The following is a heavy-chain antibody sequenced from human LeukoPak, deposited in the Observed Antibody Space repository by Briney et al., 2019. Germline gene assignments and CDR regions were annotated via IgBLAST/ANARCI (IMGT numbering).Heavy chain of an antibody. CDR3: AGAPGGGLLDY. Sequence: SETLSLTCAVYGGSFSGYYWSWIRQPPGKGLEWIGEINHSGSTNYNPSLKSRVAISVDTSKNQFSLKLSSVTAADTAVYYCAGAPGGGLLDYWGQGTLLTVSS. CDR1: GGSFSGYY. CDR2: INHSGST. V-gene: IGHV4-34*01. D-gene: IGHD3-16*01. J-gene: IGHJ4*02.